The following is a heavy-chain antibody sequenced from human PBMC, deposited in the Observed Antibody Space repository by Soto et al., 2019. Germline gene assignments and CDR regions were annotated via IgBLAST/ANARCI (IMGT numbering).Heavy chain of an antibody. Sequence: QVQLQQWGAGLLKPSETLSLTCAVYGGSFSGYYWSWIRQPPGKGLEWIGEINHSGSTNYNPSLKSRVTISVDTSKNQFSLKLSSVTAADTAVYYCARDKDDYGASHYMDVWGKGTTVTVSS. CDR1: GGSFSGYY. CDR2: INHSGST. CDR3: ARDKDDYGASHYMDV. J-gene: IGHJ6*03. V-gene: IGHV4-34*01. D-gene: IGHD4-17*01.